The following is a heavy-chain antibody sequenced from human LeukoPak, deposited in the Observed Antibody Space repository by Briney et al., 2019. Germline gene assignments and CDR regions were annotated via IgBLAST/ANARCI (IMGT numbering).Heavy chain of an antibody. J-gene: IGHJ4*02. D-gene: IGHD3-10*01. CDR1: GFTFSGFG. CDR3: AKHSGSGSFYTPLFDY. CDR2: VSFDGSDK. Sequence: PGGSLRLSCAASGFTFSGFGMHWVRQAPGKGLEWLTVVSFDGSDKYYADSVKGRFTISRDNSKNTLHLQMNSLRAEDTAVYYCAKHSGSGSFYTPLFDYWGQGTLVTVSS. V-gene: IGHV3-30*18.